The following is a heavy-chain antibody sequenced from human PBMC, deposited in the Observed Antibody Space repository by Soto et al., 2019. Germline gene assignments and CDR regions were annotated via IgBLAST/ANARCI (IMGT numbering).Heavy chain of an antibody. V-gene: IGHV1-69*02. CDR3: ERSQFVFWSGYDSDY. CDR1: GGTFSSYT. J-gene: IGHJ4*02. CDR2: IIPILGIA. Sequence: SVKVSCKASGGTFSSYTISWVRQAPGQGLEWMGRIIPILGIANYAQKFQGRVTITADKSTSTAYMELSSLRSEVTAVYYCERSQFVFWSGYDSDYWGKGPLVTVSS. D-gene: IGHD3-3*01.